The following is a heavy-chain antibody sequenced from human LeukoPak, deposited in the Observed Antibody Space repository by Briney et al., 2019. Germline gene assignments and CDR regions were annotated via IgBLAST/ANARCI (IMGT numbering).Heavy chain of an antibody. V-gene: IGHV4-38-2*02. CDR1: GYSISSGYY. J-gene: IGHJ4*02. CDR2: INHSGST. CDR3: ARGVSDSSGYPPYYFDY. Sequence: PSETLSLTCTVSGYSISSGYYWGWIRQPPGKGLEWIGEINHSGSTNYNPSLKSRVTISVDTSKNQFSLKLSSVTAAGTAVYYCARGVSDSSGYPPYYFDYWGQGTLVTVSS. D-gene: IGHD3-22*01.